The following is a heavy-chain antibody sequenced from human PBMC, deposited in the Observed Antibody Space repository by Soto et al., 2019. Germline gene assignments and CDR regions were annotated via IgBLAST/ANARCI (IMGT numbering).Heavy chain of an antibody. Sequence: QVQLVQSGAEVKKPGASVKVSCKASGYSLTSYGISWVRQAPGQGLECMGWISAYTGNTNWAQKFQGRVTLTTDTATNAAYMKPSSVTSDESVVYYCASPSATGWYFDLWGRGTLVSVSS. D-gene: IGHD2-15*01. CDR2: ISAYTGNT. J-gene: IGHJ2*01. CDR3: ASPSATGWYFDL. CDR1: GYSLTSYG. V-gene: IGHV1-18*01.